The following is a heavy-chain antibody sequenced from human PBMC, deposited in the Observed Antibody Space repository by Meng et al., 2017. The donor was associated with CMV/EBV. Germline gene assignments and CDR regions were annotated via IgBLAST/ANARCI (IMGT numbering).Heavy chain of an antibody. CDR2: INPNSGGT. CDR1: GYTFTGYY. V-gene: IGHV1-2*02. J-gene: IGHJ3*02. CDR3: AAEQYCSGGSCYGSSVGEGAFDI. D-gene: IGHD2-15*01. Sequence: ASVKVSCKASGYTFTGYYMHWVRQAPGQGLEWMGWINPNSGGTNYAQKFQGRVTMTRDMSTSTAYMELSSLRSEDTAVYYCAAEQYCSGGSCYGSSVGEGAFDIWGQGTMVTVSS.